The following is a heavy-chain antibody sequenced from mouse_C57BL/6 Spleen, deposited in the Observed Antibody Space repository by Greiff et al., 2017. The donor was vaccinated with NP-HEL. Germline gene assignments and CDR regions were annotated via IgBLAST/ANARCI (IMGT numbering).Heavy chain of an antibody. CDR2: ISSGGDYI. CDR3: TRKTTVVTYWYFDV. V-gene: IGHV5-9-1*02. J-gene: IGHJ1*03. CDR1: GFTFSSYA. D-gene: IGHD1-1*01. Sequence: EVKLVESGEGLVKPGGSLKLSCAASGFTFSSYAMSWVRQTPEKRLEWVAYISSGGDYIYYADTVKGRFTISRDNARNTLYLQMSSLKSEDTAMYYCTRKTTVVTYWYFDVWGTGTTVTVSS.